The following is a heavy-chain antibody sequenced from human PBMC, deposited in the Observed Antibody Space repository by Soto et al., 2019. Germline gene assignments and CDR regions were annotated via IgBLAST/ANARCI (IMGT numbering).Heavy chain of an antibody. D-gene: IGHD2-15*01. CDR3: ARQIGYCSGGSCYLAPYSQYYFDY. Sequence: SETLSLTCTVSGGSISSSSYYWGWIRQPPGKGLEWIGSIYYSGSTYYNPSLKSRVTISVDTSKNQFSLKLSSVTAADTAVYYCARQIGYCSGGSCYLAPYSQYYFDYWGQGTLVTVSS. J-gene: IGHJ4*02. V-gene: IGHV4-39*01. CDR1: GGSISSSSYY. CDR2: IYYSGST.